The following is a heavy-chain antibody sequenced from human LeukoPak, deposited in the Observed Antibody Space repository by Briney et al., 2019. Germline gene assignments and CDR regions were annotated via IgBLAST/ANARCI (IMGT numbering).Heavy chain of an antibody. Sequence: GGSLRLSCVVSGFPFDDYGMSGVRQAPGKGLEWGSGFSWHGGSTTYADSVKGRFTLSRDNAKHSLYLQINSLSAQDTAFYSSARGPSVSVDAFDIWGQGTPVTVSS. V-gene: IGHV3-20*04. CDR1: GFPFDDYG. J-gene: IGHJ3*02. CDR2: FSWHGGST. CDR3: ARGPSVSVDAFDI. D-gene: IGHD3-10*01.